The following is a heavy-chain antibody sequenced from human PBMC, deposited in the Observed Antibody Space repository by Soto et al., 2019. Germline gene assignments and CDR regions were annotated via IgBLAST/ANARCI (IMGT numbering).Heavy chain of an antibody. CDR3: ARGLGYARPGPSYSSGPSGYYFDY. Sequence: SVKVPGKASGGTFSSYAISWVRQAPGQGLEWIGGIIPIFGTANYAQKFQGRVTITADESTSTAYMGLSSLRSEDTAVYYCARGLGYARPGPSYSSGPSGYYFDYWGQGTLVTVSS. J-gene: IGHJ4*02. D-gene: IGHD6-19*01. CDR1: GGTFSSYA. CDR2: IIPIFGTA. V-gene: IGHV1-69*13.